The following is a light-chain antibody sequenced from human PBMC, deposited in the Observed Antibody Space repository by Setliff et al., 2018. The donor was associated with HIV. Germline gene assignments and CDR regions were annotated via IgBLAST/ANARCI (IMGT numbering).Light chain of an antibody. CDR2: EVT. V-gene: IGLV2-23*02. CDR1: SSDVGNYNL. J-gene: IGLJ1*01. Sequence: QSVLTHPASVSRSPGQSITLSCTGSSSDVGNYNLVSWYQHHPGTAPKLVIYEVTKRPSGVSNRFSGSKSGNTASLTISGLQAEDEADYYCCSYARSSTYVFGTGTKVT. CDR3: CSYARSSTYV.